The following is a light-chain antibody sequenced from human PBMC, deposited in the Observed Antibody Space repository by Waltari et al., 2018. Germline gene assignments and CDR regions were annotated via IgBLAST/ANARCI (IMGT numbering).Light chain of an antibody. CDR2: GAS. J-gene: IGKJ1*01. V-gene: IGKV3-20*01. CDR1: QSVSSSY. CDR3: QQYGSSQT. Sequence: EIVLTKSPGTLPLSPGERATLSCRASQSVSSSYLAWYQQKPGQAPRLLIYGASSRATGIPDRFSGSGSGTDFTLTISRLEPEDFAVYYCQQYGSSQTFGQGTKVEIK.